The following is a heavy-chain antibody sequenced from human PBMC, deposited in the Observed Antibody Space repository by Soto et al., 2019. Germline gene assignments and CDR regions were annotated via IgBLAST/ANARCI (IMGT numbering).Heavy chain of an antibody. CDR3: ARESGRIIYDY. D-gene: IGHD3-10*01. Sequence: QVQLQESGPGLVKPSETLSLTCTVSGGSISSYYWSWIRQPPGKGLEWIGYIYYSGSTNYNPSLKSRVTISVDTSKNQFSLKLSSVTAADTAVYYCARESGRIIYDYWGQGTLVTVSS. V-gene: IGHV4-59*01. CDR1: GGSISSYY. J-gene: IGHJ4*02. CDR2: IYYSGST.